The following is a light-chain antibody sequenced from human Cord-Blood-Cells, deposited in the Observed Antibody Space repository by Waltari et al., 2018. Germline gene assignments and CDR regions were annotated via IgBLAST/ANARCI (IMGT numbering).Light chain of an antibody. CDR3: CSYAGSSSNWV. V-gene: IGLV2-23*01. Sequence: QSALTQPASVSGSPGQSITISCTGTSSDVGSYNLLSWYKQHPGKAPKLMIYEGSKRPSGVSNRFSGSKSGNTASLTISGLQAEDEADYYCCSYAGSSSNWVFGGGTKLTVL. CDR2: EGS. J-gene: IGLJ3*02. CDR1: SSDVGSYNL.